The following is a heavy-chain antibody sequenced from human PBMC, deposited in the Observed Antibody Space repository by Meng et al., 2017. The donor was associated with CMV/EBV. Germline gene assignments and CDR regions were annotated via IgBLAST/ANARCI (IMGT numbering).Heavy chain of an antibody. CDR2: VRNKGASYST. D-gene: IGHD1-26*01. CDR1: GFPFSDNY. CDR3: TKDYLGAGGH. Sequence: CAASGFPFSDNYMDWVRKAPGKGLQFVARVRNKGASYSTEYAASVKGRFIISRDDSKNSVYLQMNSLKTEDTAVYYCTKDYLGAGGHWGQGTLVTVSS. J-gene: IGHJ4*02. V-gene: IGHV3-72*01.